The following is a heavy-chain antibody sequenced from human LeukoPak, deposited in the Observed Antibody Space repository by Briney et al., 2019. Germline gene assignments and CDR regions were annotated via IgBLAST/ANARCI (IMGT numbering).Heavy chain of an antibody. V-gene: IGHV3-7*04. J-gene: IGHJ4*02. Sequence: GGSLRLSCAASGFTFNRNWMSWLRQAPGKGLEWVANIKEDGSVKNYEDSVKGRFTISRDNAANSVSLLLNSLRAEDTAVYYCARDVGKGYFDYWGQGTLVTVSS. CDR3: ARDVGKGYFDY. CDR1: GFTFNRNW. CDR2: IKEDGSVK.